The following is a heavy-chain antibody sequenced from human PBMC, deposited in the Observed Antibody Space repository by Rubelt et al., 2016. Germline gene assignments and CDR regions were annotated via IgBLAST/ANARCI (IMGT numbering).Heavy chain of an antibody. V-gene: IGHV5-10-1*03. CDR1: GYSFTSYW. CDR2: IDPSDSYT. CDR3: ARHLSENSDY. D-gene: IGHD3-3*02. J-gene: IGHJ4*02. Sequence: EVQLVQSGAEVKKPGESLRISCKGSGYSFTSYWINWVRQMPGKGLEGMGRIDPSDSYTNYSPSFQGNVTMSTARSTNTAYLHLSSLKASDTAMYYWARHLSENSDYWGQGTLVTVSS.